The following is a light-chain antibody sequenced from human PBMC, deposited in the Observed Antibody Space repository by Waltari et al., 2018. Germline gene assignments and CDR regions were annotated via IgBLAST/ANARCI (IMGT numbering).Light chain of an antibody. CDR1: QGISVY. CDR3: QQPRLYPLT. V-gene: IGKV1-9*01. CDR2: GAS. Sequence: DIQLTQSPPFLSASVGDRITMTCRASQGISVYLAWYQQKPGKAPKLLIYGASTLQSGVSSRFSGSGSGTEFTLTLSSLQPEDSATYYCQQPRLYPLTFGGGTKVEIK. J-gene: IGKJ4*01.